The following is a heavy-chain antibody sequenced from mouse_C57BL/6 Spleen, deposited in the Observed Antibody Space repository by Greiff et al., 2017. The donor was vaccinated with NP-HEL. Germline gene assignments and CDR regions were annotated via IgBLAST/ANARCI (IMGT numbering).Heavy chain of an antibody. Sequence: QLKQSGPELVKPGASVKLSCKASGYTFTSYDINWVKQRPGPGLEWIGWIYPRDGSTKYNEKFKGKATLTVDTSSSTAYMELHSLTSEDSAVYCCARGGGNFDYWGQGTTLTVSS. J-gene: IGHJ2*01. CDR2: IYPRDGST. V-gene: IGHV1-85*01. CDR3: ARGGGNFDY. CDR1: GYTFTSYD.